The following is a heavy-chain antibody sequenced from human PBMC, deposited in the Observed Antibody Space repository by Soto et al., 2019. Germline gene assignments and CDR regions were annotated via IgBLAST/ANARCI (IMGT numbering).Heavy chain of an antibody. CDR3: ARDLYSGSHPPLDP. CDR1: GGTFSSYA. J-gene: IGHJ5*02. V-gene: IGHV1-69*13. D-gene: IGHD1-26*01. Sequence: SVKVSCKASGGTFSSYAISWVRQAPGQGLEWMGGIIPIFGTANYAQKFQGRVTITADESTSTAYMELSSLRSEDTAVYYCARDLYSGSHPPLDPWGQGTLVTVPQ. CDR2: IIPIFGTA.